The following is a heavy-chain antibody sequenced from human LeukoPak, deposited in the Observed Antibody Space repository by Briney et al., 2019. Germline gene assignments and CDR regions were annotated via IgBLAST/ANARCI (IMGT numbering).Heavy chain of an antibody. V-gene: IGHV1-8*01. CDR1: GYTFTSYD. CDR3: AFMVRGIYGMDV. CDR2: MNPNRGNT. J-gene: IGHJ6*02. D-gene: IGHD3-10*01. Sequence: ASVKVSCKASGYTFTSYDINWVGQATGQGLEWMGWMNPNRGNTGYAQKFQGRVTMTRNTSISTAYMELSSLRSEDTAVYYCAFMVRGIYGMDVWGQGTTVTVSS.